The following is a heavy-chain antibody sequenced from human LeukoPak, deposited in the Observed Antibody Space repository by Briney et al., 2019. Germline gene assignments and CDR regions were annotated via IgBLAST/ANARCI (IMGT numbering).Heavy chain of an antibody. CDR2: ISYDGSNK. V-gene: IGHV3-30*18. D-gene: IGHD1-26*01. CDR1: GFTFSSYG. J-gene: IGHJ4*02. CDR3: AKFWSGSYYPFFDY. Sequence: GGSLRLSCAASGFTFSSYGMHWVRQAPGKGLEWVAVISYDGSNKYYADSVKGRFTISRDNSKNTLYLQMNSLRAEDTAVYYCAKFWSGSYYPFFDYWGQGTLVTVSS.